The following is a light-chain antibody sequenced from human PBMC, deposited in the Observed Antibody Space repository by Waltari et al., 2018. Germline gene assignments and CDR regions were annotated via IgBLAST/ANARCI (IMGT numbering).Light chain of an antibody. CDR3: QMYVRLPVT. V-gene: IGKV3-20*01. J-gene: IGKJ1*01. CDR1: QSVGRA. CDR2: DAS. Sequence: DIVFTQSPGTLALSPGERATLSCRASQSVGRALAWYQQKPGHAPRLLIYDASSRATGISDKYSGSGSGTDFSLTISRVEPEEFAVYFCQMYVRLPVTFGQGTKVEVK.